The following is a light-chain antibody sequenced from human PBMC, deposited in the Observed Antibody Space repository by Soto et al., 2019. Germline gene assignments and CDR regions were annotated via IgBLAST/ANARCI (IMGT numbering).Light chain of an antibody. Sequence: QSVLIQPRSVSGSPGQSVTISCTGTSSDVGGYNYVSWYQQHPGKAPKLMISEVSNRPSGVSNRFSGSKSGNTASLTISGLQAEDEADYYCSSYTSTSSYVFGGGTKVTVL. CDR2: EVS. J-gene: IGLJ1*01. V-gene: IGLV2-14*01. CDR3: SSYTSTSSYV. CDR1: SSDVGGYNY.